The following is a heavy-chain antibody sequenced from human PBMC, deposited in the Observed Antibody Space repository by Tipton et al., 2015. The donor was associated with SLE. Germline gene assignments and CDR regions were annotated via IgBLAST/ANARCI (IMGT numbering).Heavy chain of an antibody. CDR2: INWNGGST. J-gene: IGHJ4*02. CDR3: ARDRGGYGLFDY. V-gene: IGHV3-20*04. Sequence: SLRLSCAASGFTFDDYGMSWVRQAPGKGLEWVSGINWNGGSTGYADSVKGRFTISRDNAKNSLYLQRNSLRAEDTALYYCARDRGGYGLFDYWGQGTLVTVSS. D-gene: IGHD5-12*01. CDR1: GFTFDDYG.